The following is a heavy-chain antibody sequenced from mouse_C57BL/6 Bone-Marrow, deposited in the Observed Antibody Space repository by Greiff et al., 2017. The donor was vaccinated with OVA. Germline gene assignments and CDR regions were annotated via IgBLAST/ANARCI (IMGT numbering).Heavy chain of an antibody. Sequence: QVQLQQSGPELVKPGASVKISCKASGYAFRSSWMNWVKQRPGKGLEWIGRIYPGDGDTNSNGKFKGKATLTADKSSRTSYMQRSRLTSEDAAVYFCAREGLLRVAYGGQGTLVTVSA. CDR1: GYAFRSSW. V-gene: IGHV1-82*01. J-gene: IGHJ3*01. CDR2: IYPGDGDT. CDR3: AREGLLRVAY. D-gene: IGHD1-1*01.